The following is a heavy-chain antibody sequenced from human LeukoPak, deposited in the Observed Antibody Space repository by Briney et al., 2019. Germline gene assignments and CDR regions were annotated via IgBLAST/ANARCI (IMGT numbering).Heavy chain of an antibody. V-gene: IGHV4-59*08. CDR2: IYYSGST. CDR1: GGSISGYY. CDR3: ARQASCGTATCDPFDY. J-gene: IGHJ4*02. D-gene: IGHD2-21*01. Sequence: PSETLSLTCAVSGGSISGYYWSWIRQPPGKGLEWIGFIYYSGSTTYNPSLKSRVTISVDTSKNQFSLKLRSVTAADTAVYFCARQASCGTATCDPFDYWGQGTLVTVSS.